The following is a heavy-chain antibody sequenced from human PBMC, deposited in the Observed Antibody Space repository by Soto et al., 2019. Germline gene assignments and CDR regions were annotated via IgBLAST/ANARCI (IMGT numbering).Heavy chain of an antibody. Sequence: EVQLVESGGGLVQPGRSLRLSCAASGFTFDDYAMHWVRQAPGKGLEWVSGISWNSGSIGYADSVKGRYTISSDNAKFSLYLQMNSLRAEYTALYYCSKTAAPYSWSYYSYFDYWGQRTLLTVSS. D-gene: IGHD1-26*01. J-gene: IGHJ4*02. CDR1: GFTFDDYA. CDR3: SKTAAPYSWSYYSYFDY. CDR2: ISWNSGSI. V-gene: IGHV3-9*01.